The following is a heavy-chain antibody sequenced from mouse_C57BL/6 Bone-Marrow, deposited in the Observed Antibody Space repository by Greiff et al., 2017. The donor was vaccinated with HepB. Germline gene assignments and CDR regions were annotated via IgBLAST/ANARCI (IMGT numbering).Heavy chain of an antibody. CDR1: GYTFTDYE. CDR3: TRPITTVVAPNV. J-gene: IGHJ1*03. D-gene: IGHD1-1*01. Sequence: QVQLKESGAELVRPGASVTLSCKASGYTFTDYEMHWVKQTPVHGLEWIGAIDPETGGTACNQKFKGKAILTADKSSSTAYMELRSLTSEDSAVYYCTRPITTVVAPNVWGTGTTVTVSS. V-gene: IGHV1-15*01. CDR2: IDPETGGT.